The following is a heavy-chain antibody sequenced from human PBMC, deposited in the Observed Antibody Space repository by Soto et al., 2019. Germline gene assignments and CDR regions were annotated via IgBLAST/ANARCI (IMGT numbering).Heavy chain of an antibody. CDR3: ARDRYCYDSSGSLHWVDP. D-gene: IGHD3-22*01. CDR2: ISSSGSTI. J-gene: IGHJ5*02. CDR1: GFTFSSYE. V-gene: IGHV3-48*03. Sequence: GGSLSLSCAASGFTFSSYEMNWVRQAPGQGLEWVSYISSSGSTIYYADSVKGRFTISRDNAKNSLYLQMNSLRAEDTAVYYCARDRYCYDSSGSLHWVDPWGQGTLVTVSS.